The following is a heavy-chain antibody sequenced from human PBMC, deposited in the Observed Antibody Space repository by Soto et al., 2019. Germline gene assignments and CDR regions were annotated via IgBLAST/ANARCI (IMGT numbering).Heavy chain of an antibody. J-gene: IGHJ6*02. CDR2: INPSGGST. D-gene: IGHD3-3*01. V-gene: IGHV1-46*01. CDR3: ARESYYDFWSGYYRYGMDV. Sequence: ASVKVSCKASGYTFTSYYMHWVRQAPGQGLEWMGIINPSGGSTSYAQKFQGRVTMTRDTSTSTVYMELSSLRSEDTAVYYCARESYYDFWSGYYRYGMDVWGQGTTVTVSS. CDR1: GYTFTSYY.